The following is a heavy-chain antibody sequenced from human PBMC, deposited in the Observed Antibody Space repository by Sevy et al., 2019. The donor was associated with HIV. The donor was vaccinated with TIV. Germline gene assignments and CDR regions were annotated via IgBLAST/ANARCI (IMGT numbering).Heavy chain of an antibody. CDR1: GFTFSSYA. V-gene: IGHV3-23*01. CDR2: ISGSGGST. D-gene: IGHD6-19*01. CDR3: AKAEAVANYYYYYRMDV. Sequence: GGSLRLSCAASGFTFSSYAMSWVRQAPGKGLEWVSAISGSGGSTYYADSVKGRFTISRDNSKNTLYLQMNSLRAEDTAVYYCAKAEAVANYYYYYRMDVWGQGTTVTVSS. J-gene: IGHJ6*02.